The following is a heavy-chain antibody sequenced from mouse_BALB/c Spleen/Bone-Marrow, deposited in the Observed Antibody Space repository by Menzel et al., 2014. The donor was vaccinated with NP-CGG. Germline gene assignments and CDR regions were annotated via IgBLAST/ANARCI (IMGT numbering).Heavy chain of an antibody. D-gene: IGHD4-1*01. CDR3: ARELGDY. CDR2: ILPGSGST. V-gene: IGHV1-9*01. J-gene: IGHJ3*01. CDR1: GYTFSSYW. Sequence: QVQLQQSGAELMKPGASVKISCKATGYTFSSYWIEWVKQRPGHGLEWIGEILPGSGSTNYSEKFKGKATFTADTSSNTAYMQLSSLTSEDSAVYYCARELGDYWGQGTLVTVSA.